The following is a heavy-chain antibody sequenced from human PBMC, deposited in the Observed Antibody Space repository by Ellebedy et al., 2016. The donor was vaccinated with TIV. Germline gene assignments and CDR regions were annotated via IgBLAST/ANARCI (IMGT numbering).Heavy chain of an antibody. V-gene: IGHV4-39*07. CDR1: DGSISSSSYS. J-gene: IGHJ4*02. D-gene: IGHD2-2*01. Sequence: MPSETLSLTCTVPDGSISSSSYSWASIRQPPGRGLEGIGSINYSGSTYYKPSRKSRVTISVDTSKNQFSLKLNSVTAADTAVYYCARDDCSGTSCPLHWGQGTLVTVSS. CDR2: INYSGST. CDR3: ARDDCSGTSCPLH.